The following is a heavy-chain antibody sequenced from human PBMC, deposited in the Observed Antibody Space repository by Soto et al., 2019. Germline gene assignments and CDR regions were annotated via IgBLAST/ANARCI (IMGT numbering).Heavy chain of an antibody. J-gene: IGHJ4*02. D-gene: IGHD6-19*01. CDR3: ARRLIYGFSTGWYFDY. V-gene: IGHV5-51*01. Sequence: EVQLVQSGAEVKKPGESLKISCKASGFSLSSYWIAWVRQMPGKGLEWMGTIYPGNSDTKYSPSFQGQVTISADTSIRTAYLQWSSLRASDTAMYYCARRLIYGFSTGWYFDYWGQGALVTVSS. CDR1: GFSLSSYW. CDR2: IYPGNSDT.